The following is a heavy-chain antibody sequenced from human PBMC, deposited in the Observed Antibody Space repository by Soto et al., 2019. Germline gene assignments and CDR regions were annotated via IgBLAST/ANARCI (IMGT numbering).Heavy chain of an antibody. J-gene: IGHJ6*02. D-gene: IGHD6-13*01. CDR1: GYTFTSYW. V-gene: IGHV5-51*01. Sequence: EVQLVQSGAEVKKPGESLKISCRGSGYTFTSYWIGWVRQMPGKGLECMGIIYPGDSDTRYSPSFQGQVTISADKSICTAYLQWSSLKAADTAMYYCARTAAAGKYYYGMDVWGPGTTVTVSS. CDR3: ARTAAAGKYYYGMDV. CDR2: IYPGDSDT.